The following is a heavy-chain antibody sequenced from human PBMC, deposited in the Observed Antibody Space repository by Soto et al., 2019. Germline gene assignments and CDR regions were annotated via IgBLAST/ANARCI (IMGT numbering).Heavy chain of an antibody. CDR2: IYRTGST. Sequence: SETLSLTCAVSGGSFTSNNWWTWVRQPPGQGLEWIGEIYRTGSTNYNPSLKSRVTISLDKSENQFSLKVTSLTAADTAVYYCASRNPGTSVDFWGQCTLVTVSS. CDR3: ASRNPGTSVDF. D-gene: IGHD1-7*01. CDR1: GGSFTSNNW. J-gene: IGHJ1*01. V-gene: IGHV4-4*02.